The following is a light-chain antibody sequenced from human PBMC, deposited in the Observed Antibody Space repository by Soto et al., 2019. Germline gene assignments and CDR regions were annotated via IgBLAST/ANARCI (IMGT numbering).Light chain of an antibody. V-gene: IGKV3-15*01. CDR2: GAS. J-gene: IGKJ1*01. CDR3: QQSYSTPA. Sequence: ELVMTQYPATLSVSHGERATLSCRASQSVVTNLAWYQQKPGQAPRLLIYGASTRATGIPARFSGSWSGTEFTLTISSLQPEYFATYDRQQSYSTPAFGQFTKVYIK. CDR1: QSVVTN.